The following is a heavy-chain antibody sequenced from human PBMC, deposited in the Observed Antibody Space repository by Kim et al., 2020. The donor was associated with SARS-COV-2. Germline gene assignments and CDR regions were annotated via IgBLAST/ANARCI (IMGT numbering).Heavy chain of an antibody. Sequence: GESLKISFKGSGYSFTSNWIAWVRQRPGKGLELMGIIFPSDSDAKYNPSFQGQVTISVDKSISTAYLQWRSLKASDTAMYYCARQSSSSLDYWGQGTLVTVSP. CDR1: GYSFTSNW. V-gene: IGHV5-51*01. J-gene: IGHJ4*02. CDR3: ARQSSSSLDY. CDR2: IFPSDSDA. D-gene: IGHD6-6*01.